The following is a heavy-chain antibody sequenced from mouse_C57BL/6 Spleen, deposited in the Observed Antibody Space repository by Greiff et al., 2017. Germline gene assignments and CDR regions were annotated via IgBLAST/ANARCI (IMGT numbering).Heavy chain of an antibody. J-gene: IGHJ2*01. V-gene: IGHV1-62-2*01. CDR3: ARHDESADLFLDYFDY. CDR1: GYTFTEYT. CDR2: FYPGSGSI. D-gene: IGHD1-1*01. Sequence: QVQLKESGAELVKPGASVKLSCKASGYTFTEYTIHWVKQRSGQGLEWIGWFYPGSGSITYNEKFQDKATLTADKSSSTVYMELNRLTSKDSAVYVCARHDESADLFLDYFDYWGQGTTLTVSS.